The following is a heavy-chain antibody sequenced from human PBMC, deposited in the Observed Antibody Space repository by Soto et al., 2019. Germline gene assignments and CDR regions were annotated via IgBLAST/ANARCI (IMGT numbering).Heavy chain of an antibody. Sequence: PGGSLRLSCAASGFTFSSYGMHWVRQAPGKGLEWVAVISYDGSNKYYADSVKGRFTISRDNSKNTLYLQMNSLRAEDTAVYYCAKELGYCSVGSCYPLGMYYFDYWGQGTLVTAPQ. CDR2: ISYDGSNK. CDR3: AKELGYCSVGSCYPLGMYYFDY. V-gene: IGHV3-30*18. CDR1: GFTFSSYG. D-gene: IGHD2-15*01. J-gene: IGHJ4*02.